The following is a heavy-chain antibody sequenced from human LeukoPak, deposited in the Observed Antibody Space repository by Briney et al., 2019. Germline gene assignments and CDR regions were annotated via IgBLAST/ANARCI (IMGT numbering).Heavy chain of an antibody. D-gene: IGHD5-18*01. CDR1: GGTFSSYA. CDR3: AGEWIQLPSGMDV. V-gene: IGHV1-69*04. Sequence: SVKVSCKASGGTFSSYAISWVRQAPGQGLEWMGRIIPILGLASYAQKFQGRVTITADKSTSTAYMELSSLRSEDTAVYYCAGEWIQLPSGMDVWGQGTTVTVSS. CDR2: IIPILGLA. J-gene: IGHJ6*02.